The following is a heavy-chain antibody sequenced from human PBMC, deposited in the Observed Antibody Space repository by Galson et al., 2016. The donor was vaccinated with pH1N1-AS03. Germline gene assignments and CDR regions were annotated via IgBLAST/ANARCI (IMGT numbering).Heavy chain of an antibody. J-gene: IGHJ6*02. D-gene: IGHD6-6*01. CDR2: IYPGDSDT. V-gene: IGHV5-51*01. CDR1: GHIFANYW. CDR3: ASSRRAAHTYYYHGIDV. Sequence: QSGAEVKKPGESLKISCKGSGHIFANYWIGWVRQTPGKGLEWMGLIYPGDSDTRYSPSFQGQVTISADKSLSTAYLQWSTLKASDTAMYYCASSRRAAHTYYYHGIDVWGQGTTVTVSS.